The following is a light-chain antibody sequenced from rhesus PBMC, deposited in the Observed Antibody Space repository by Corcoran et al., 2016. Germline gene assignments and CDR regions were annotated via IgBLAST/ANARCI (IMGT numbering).Light chain of an antibody. CDR1: QGISSY. V-gene: IGKV1-28*01. CDR3: LQHNSYPYS. CDR2: AAS. Sequence: DIQMSQSPSSLSASVGDRVTITCRASQGISSYLNWFQQKPGKAPKLLIYAASRLESGVPSRFSGSGYGTEFTLTINSLQPEDFAAYYCLQHNSYPYSFGQGTKVEIK. J-gene: IGKJ2*01.